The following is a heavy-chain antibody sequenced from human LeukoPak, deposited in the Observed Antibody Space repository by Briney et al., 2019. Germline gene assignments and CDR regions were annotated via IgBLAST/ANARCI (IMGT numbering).Heavy chain of an antibody. CDR1: GGSISSSSYY. V-gene: IGHV4-39*07. CDR3: AREKGLEWFSYQYYFDY. CDR2: IYYSGST. D-gene: IGHD3-3*01. Sequence: SETLSLTCTVSGGSISSSSYYWGWIRQPPGKGLEWIGSIYYSGSTYYNPSLKSRVTISVDTSKNQFSLKLSSVTAADTAVYYCAREKGLEWFSYQYYFDYWGQGTLVTVSS. J-gene: IGHJ4*02.